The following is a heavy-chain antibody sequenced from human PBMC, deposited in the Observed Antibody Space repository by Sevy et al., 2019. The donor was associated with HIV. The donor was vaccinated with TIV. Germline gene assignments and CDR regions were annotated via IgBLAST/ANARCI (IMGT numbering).Heavy chain of an antibody. CDR1: GFIFSTYG. J-gene: IGHJ6*02. CDR2: ISYDGSEK. Sequence: GGSLRLSCAASGFIFSTYGIHWVRQAPGKGLEWVAVISYDGSEKYYADSVRGRFTISRDNSKNTVYLQMNSLRVEDTAIYYCAKMQGGSYNYYGMDVWGQGTTVTVSS. CDR3: AKMQGGSYNYYGMDV. V-gene: IGHV3-30*18. D-gene: IGHD1-26*01.